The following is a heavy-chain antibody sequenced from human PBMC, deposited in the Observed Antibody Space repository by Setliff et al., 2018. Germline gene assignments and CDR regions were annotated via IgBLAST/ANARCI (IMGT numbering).Heavy chain of an antibody. D-gene: IGHD3-16*02. CDR2: INHSGST. CDR3: ARGKVLYDYVWGSYRYEDYYYGMDV. Sequence: PSETLSLTCAVYGGSFSGYYWSWIRQPPGKGLEWIGEINHSGSTNYNPSLKSRVTMSVDTSKNQFSLKLSSVTAADTAVYYCARGKVLYDYVWGSYRYEDYYYGMDVWGQGTTVTVSS. CDR1: GGSFSGYY. V-gene: IGHV4-34*01. J-gene: IGHJ6*02.